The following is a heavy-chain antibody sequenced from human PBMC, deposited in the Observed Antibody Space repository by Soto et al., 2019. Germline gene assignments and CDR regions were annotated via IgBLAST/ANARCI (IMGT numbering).Heavy chain of an antibody. CDR1: GFTFSNYG. Sequence: PGGSLRLSCAASGFTFSNYGMHWVRQTPGKGLEWVALILYDGSNKYYGDSVKGRFTISRDNSKNTLYLQVSSLRAEDTAVYYCAKSRAAYNFYFYYGMDVWGQGTTVTVSS. CDR2: ILYDGSNK. D-gene: IGHD2-15*01. CDR3: AKSRAAYNFYFYYGMDV. J-gene: IGHJ6*02. V-gene: IGHV3-30*18.